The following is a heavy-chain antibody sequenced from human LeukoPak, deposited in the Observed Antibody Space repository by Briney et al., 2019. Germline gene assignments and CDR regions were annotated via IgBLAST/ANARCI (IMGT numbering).Heavy chain of an antibody. CDR1: GFTFSSYW. V-gene: IGHV3-74*01. D-gene: IGHD6-13*01. CDR2: INSDGSST. Sequence: GGSLRLSCAASGFTFSSYWVHWVRQAPGKGLVWVSRINSDGSSTSYADSVKGRFTISRDNAKNTLYLQMNSLRAEDTAVYYCARRRQLVQNFAYYYYYGMDVWGKGTTVTASS. CDR3: ARRRQLVQNFAYYYYYGMDV. J-gene: IGHJ6*04.